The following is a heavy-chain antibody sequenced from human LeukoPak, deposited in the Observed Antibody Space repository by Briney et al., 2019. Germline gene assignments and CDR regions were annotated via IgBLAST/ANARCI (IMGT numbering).Heavy chain of an antibody. D-gene: IGHD5-12*01. Sequence: GASVKVSCKASGYTFTSYDINWVRQASGQRLEWMGWMNPNSGNTGYAQKFQGRVTMTRNTSISTAYMELSSLRSEDTAVYYCAIRPATIQPDYWGQGTLVTVSS. V-gene: IGHV1-8*01. CDR1: GYTFTSYD. CDR2: MNPNSGNT. CDR3: AIRPATIQPDY. J-gene: IGHJ4*02.